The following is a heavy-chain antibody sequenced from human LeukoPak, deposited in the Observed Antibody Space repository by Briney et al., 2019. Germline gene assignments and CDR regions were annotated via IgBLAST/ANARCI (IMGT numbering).Heavy chain of an antibody. D-gene: IGHD6-6*01. CDR3: ARDFSAGRPFRFDY. CDR1: GYTVQFFG. Sequence: ASVKVSCKASGYTVQFFGINWVRPAPGQGLGWMGWISAHNGETNYTQNLQGRVTMTTDTYTSTAYMELMNLRSDDTAVYYCARDFSAGRPFRFDYWGQGTPVIVSS. J-gene: IGHJ4*02. V-gene: IGHV1-18*01. CDR2: ISAHNGET.